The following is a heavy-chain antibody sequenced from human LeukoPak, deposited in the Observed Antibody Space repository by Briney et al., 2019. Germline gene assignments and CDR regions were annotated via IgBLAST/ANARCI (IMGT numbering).Heavy chain of an antibody. J-gene: IGHJ4*02. D-gene: IGHD6-13*01. V-gene: IGHV3-23*01. Sequence: GGSLRLSCAASGFTFTSYSMNWVRQAPGKGLEWVSTISGGGGSTYYADSVKGRFTISRDNSKNTLYLQVNSLRAEDTAVYYCAKAYNSSWYEFDYWGQGTLVTVSS. CDR2: ISGGGGST. CDR3: AKAYNSSWYEFDY. CDR1: GFTFTSYS.